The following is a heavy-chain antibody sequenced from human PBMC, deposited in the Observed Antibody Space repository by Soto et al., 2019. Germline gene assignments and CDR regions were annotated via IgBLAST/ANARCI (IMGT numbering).Heavy chain of an antibody. CDR2: IYPGDSDT. D-gene: IGHD4-17*01. CDR1: GYSFTSYW. CDR3: ARHKGAVTTPPGMDV. J-gene: IGHJ6*02. V-gene: IGHV5-51*01. Sequence: GESLKISCKGSGYSFTSYWIGWVRQMPGKGLEWMGIIYPGDSDTRYSPSFQGQVTISADKSISTAYLQWSSLKASDTAMYYCARHKGAVTTPPGMDVWGQGTTVTVSS.